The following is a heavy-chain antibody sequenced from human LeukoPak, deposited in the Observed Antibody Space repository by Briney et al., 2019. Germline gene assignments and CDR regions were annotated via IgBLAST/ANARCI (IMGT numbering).Heavy chain of an antibody. CDR1: GFTFSSYG. CDR2: ISYDGSNK. V-gene: IGHV3-30*18. D-gene: IGHD4-17*01. CDR3: AKAGEINYGDYVCYFDY. Sequence: GGSLRLSCAASGFTFSSYGMHWVHQAPGKGLEWVAVISYDGSNKYYADSVKGRFTISRDNSKNTLYLQMNSLRAEDTAVYYCAKAGEINYGDYVCYFDYWGQGTLVTVSS. J-gene: IGHJ4*02.